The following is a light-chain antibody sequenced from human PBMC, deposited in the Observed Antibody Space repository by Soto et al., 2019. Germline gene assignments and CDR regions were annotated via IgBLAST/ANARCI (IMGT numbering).Light chain of an antibody. J-gene: IGKJ5*01. CDR1: QSVSSN. V-gene: IGKV3-20*01. Sequence: EIVMTQSPATLSLSPGARATLSCRASQSVSSNLAWSQQKPGQAPRLLIYGESNRATGIQERFSGSGSGTDFTLTISRLEPQESAMYYCQQYLISVTFGQGTRLEIK. CDR3: QQYLISVT. CDR2: GES.